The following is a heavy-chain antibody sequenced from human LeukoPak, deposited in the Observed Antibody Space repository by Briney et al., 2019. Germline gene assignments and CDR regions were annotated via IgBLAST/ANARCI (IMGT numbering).Heavy chain of an antibody. CDR3: ARPAPEYCSVTTCWGT. J-gene: IGHJ5*02. V-gene: IGHV4-39*01. Sequence: SETLSLTCTVSGGSISSSGYHWAWTRQPPGKGLEWIGNIYYSGGTYYKPSLKSRVTISVDSSKNQFSLRLRSVTASDTAVYYCARPAPEYCSVTTCWGTWGQGTLVTVSS. D-gene: IGHD2-2*01. CDR1: GGSISSSGYH. CDR2: IYYSGGT.